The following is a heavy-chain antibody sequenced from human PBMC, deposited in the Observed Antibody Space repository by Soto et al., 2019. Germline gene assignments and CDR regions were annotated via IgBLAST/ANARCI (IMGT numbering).Heavy chain of an antibody. V-gene: IGHV1-46*03. D-gene: IGHD5-18*01. CDR3: ARVVPIQLWLPYYYYGMDV. CDR2: INPSGGST. CDR1: GYTFTSYA. J-gene: IGHJ6*02. Sequence: VSVKVSCKASGYTFTSYAMHWVRHAPGQGLEWMGIINPSGGSTSYAQKFQGRVTMTRDTSTSTVYMELSSLRSEDTAVYYCARVVPIQLWLPYYYYGMDVWGQGTTVTAP.